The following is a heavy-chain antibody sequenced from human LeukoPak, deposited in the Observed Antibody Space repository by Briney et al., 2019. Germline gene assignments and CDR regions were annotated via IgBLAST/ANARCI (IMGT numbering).Heavy chain of an antibody. CDR2: IHWNGGST. CDR3: TRGTGAYSSGWGFDY. Sequence: RPGGSLRLSCAASGFTFDDYGMSWVRQAPGKGLEWVAGIHWNGGSTGYVDSVKGRFTISRDNAKNSLYLQMNSLRAEDTAVYYCTRGTGAYSSGWGFDYWGQGTLVTVSS. V-gene: IGHV3-20*04. D-gene: IGHD6-19*01. J-gene: IGHJ4*02. CDR1: GFTFDDYG.